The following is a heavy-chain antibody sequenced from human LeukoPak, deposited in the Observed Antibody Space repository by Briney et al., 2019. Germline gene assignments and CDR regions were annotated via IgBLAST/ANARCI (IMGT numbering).Heavy chain of an antibody. D-gene: IGHD6-19*01. J-gene: IGHJ4*02. CDR2: INAGNGNT. V-gene: IGHV1-3*01. CDR1: GYTFTSYA. CDR3: ARGWIAVAVGGGFDY. Sequence: ASVKVSCKASGYTFTSYAMHWVRQAPGQRLEWMGWINAGNGNTKYSQKFQGRVTITRDTSASTAYMELSSLRSEDTAVYYCARGWIAVAVGGGFDYWGQGTLVTVSS.